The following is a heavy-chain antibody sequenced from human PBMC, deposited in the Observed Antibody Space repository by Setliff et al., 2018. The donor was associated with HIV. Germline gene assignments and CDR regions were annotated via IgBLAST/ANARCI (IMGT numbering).Heavy chain of an antibody. CDR3: ARGHSGNDY. J-gene: IGHJ4*02. CDR2: MSPNSDNR. Sequence: GASVKVSCKASGYTFTTHDNTHDINWVRQAPGQGLEWMGWMSPNSDNRGYAQKFQGRVTMTRDTSISTAYMELSSLRSEDTAVYYCARGHSGNDYWGQGTLVTVSS. CDR1: GYTFTTHD. V-gene: IGHV1-8*01. D-gene: IGHD1-1*01.